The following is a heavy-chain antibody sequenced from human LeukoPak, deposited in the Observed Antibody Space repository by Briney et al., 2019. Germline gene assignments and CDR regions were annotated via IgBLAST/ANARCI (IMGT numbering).Heavy chain of an antibody. CDR2: ICSSSSYI. CDR1: GFTFRNYG. V-gene: IGHV3-21*01. Sequence: TGRSLRLSCDVSGFTFRNYGMNWVRQSTGKGREWVSSICSSSSYIYYADSVQGRFTISRENPKNSLYLKMNRLRAEDTAVYYCARVIVFRGYMDVWGKGTTVTVSS. J-gene: IGHJ6*03. CDR3: ARVIVFRGYMDV. D-gene: IGHD1-26*01.